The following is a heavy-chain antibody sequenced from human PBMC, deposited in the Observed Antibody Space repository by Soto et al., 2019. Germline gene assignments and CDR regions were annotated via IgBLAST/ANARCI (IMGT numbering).Heavy chain of an antibody. J-gene: IGHJ6*03. CDR2: ISAYNGNT. Sequence: ASVKVSCKASGYTFTSYGISWVRQAPGQGLERMGWISAYNGNTNYAQKLQGRVTMTTDTSTSTAYMELRSLRSDDTAVYYCAREVRDIVVVPAFGYYYYMDVWGKGTTVTVSS. D-gene: IGHD2-2*01. V-gene: IGHV1-18*01. CDR3: AREVRDIVVVPAFGYYYYMDV. CDR1: GYTFTSYG.